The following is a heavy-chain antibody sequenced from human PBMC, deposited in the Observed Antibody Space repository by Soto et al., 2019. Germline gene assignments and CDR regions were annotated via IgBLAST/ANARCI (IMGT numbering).Heavy chain of an antibody. D-gene: IGHD3-10*01. CDR1: GFTFRNQW. CDR2: INGDGTRA. V-gene: IGHV3-74*01. J-gene: IGHJ3*02. Sequence: EVQLEESGGGSVQLGESLRVSCVASGFTFRNQWMHWVRQVPGKGLVWVCRINGDGTRASYADFVKGRFTISRDNAQNLLFLQLNSLRVDDPGVYHCARGGAAGRGDAFDIWGPGTTVAVSS. CDR3: ARGGAAGRGDAFDI.